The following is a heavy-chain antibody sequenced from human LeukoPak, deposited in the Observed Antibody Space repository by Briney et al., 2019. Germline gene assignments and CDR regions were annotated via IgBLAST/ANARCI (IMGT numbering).Heavy chain of an antibody. V-gene: IGHV1-24*01. J-gene: IGHJ3*02. CDR1: GYTLTELS. D-gene: IGHD4-17*01. Sequence: ASVKVSCKVSGYTLTELSMHWVRQAPGKGLEWMGGFDSEDGETIYAQKFQGRVTMTEDTSTDTAYMELSSLRSEDTAVYYCATGGMTTDAFDIWGQGTMVTVSS. CDR3: ATGGMTTDAFDI. CDR2: FDSEDGET.